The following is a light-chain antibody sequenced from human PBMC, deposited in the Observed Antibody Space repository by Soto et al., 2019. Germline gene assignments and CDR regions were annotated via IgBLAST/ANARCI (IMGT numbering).Light chain of an antibody. J-gene: IGKJ3*01. Sequence: DIQMTQSPSTLSASVGDRVTITCRASQSIRSWLAWYQQKPGKAPKLLIYDASSLESGVPSRFSGSGSGTEFTLTISSLQPDDFATYYCQQYNSQRFTFGPGTKVDIK. V-gene: IGKV1-5*01. CDR3: QQYNSQRFT. CDR1: QSIRSW. CDR2: DAS.